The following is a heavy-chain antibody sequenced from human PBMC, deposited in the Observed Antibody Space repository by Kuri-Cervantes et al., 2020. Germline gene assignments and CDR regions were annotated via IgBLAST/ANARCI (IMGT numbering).Heavy chain of an antibody. CDR2: IYTSGST. Sequence: SETLSLTCSFSGDSISGSYWSWIRQPAGKGLEYIGRIYTSGSTNYKPSLRSRVTISVDKSKDQFSLRLSSVTAADTAVYYCARGGHGSYWYPLDYWGQGTLVTVSS. J-gene: IGHJ4*02. D-gene: IGHD6-13*01. CDR1: GDSISGSY. CDR3: ARGGHGSYWYPLDY. V-gene: IGHV4-4*07.